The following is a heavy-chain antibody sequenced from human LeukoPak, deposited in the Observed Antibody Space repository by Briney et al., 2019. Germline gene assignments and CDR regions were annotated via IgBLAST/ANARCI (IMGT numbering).Heavy chain of an antibody. Sequence: PSQTLSLTCTVSGGSISSSSYYWGWIRQPPGKGLEWIGSIYYRGSTYYNPSLKSRVTISVDTSKNQFSLKLSSVTAADTAVYYCARDGATIFGVGNDAFDIWGQGTMVTVSS. V-gene: IGHV4-39*02. CDR1: GGSISSSSYY. D-gene: IGHD3-3*01. CDR3: ARDGATIFGVGNDAFDI. J-gene: IGHJ3*02. CDR2: IYYRGST.